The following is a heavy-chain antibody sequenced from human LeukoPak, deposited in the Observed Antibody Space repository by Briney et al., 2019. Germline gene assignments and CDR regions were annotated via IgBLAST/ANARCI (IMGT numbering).Heavy chain of an antibody. V-gene: IGHV6-1*01. CDR1: GDSVSSNSAA. D-gene: IGHD6-19*01. CDR2: TYYRSKWYN. J-gene: IGHJ4*02. Sequence: SQTLSLTCAISGDSVSSNSAAWNWIRQSPSRGPEWLGRTYYRSKWYNDYAVSVKSRITINPDTSKNQFSLQLNSVTPEDTAVYYCARDSDSSGWYGNYFDYWGQGTLVTVSS. CDR3: ARDSDSSGWYGNYFDY.